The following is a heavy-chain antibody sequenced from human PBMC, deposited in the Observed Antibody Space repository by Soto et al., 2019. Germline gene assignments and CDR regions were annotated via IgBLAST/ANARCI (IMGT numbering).Heavy chain of an antibody. CDR1: GDSMSGYH. V-gene: IGHV4-4*08. J-gene: IGHJ5*02. CDR3: ARERPDGSRLDP. D-gene: IGHD6-13*01. CDR2: FHNSGST. Sequence: SETLSLTCTVSGDSMSGYHWNWIRQPPGKGLQWIGYFHNSGSTTYDSSLKSRVTISVDTSKNQFSLKLSSVTAADTAVYYCARERPDGSRLDPWGQGTLVTVSS.